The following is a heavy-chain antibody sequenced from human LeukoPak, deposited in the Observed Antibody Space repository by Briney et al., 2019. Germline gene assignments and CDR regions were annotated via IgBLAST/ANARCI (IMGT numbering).Heavy chain of an antibody. J-gene: IGHJ5*02. D-gene: IGHD1-26*01. Sequence: ASVKVSCKASGYTFTGYYMHWVRQAPGQGLEWMGWINTNSGGTNYAQKFQGRVTMTRDTSISTAYMELNGLRSDDTAVYFCARDHGRRFDPWGQGTLVNVYS. CDR2: INTNSGGT. CDR1: GYTFTGYY. CDR3: ARDHGRRFDP. V-gene: IGHV1-2*02.